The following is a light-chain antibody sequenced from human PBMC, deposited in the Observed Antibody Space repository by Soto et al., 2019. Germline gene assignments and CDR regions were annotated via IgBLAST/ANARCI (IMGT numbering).Light chain of an antibody. Sequence: EIVLTQSPGTLSLSPGERATLSCRASQSVSSSYLAWYQQKPGRAPRLFIYGASSRATGIPDRFSGSGSGTDFTLTISRLEPEDFAVYYCQQYGSSPVTFGQGTKVEIK. CDR3: QQYGSSPVT. CDR1: QSVSSSY. V-gene: IGKV3-20*01. CDR2: GAS. J-gene: IGKJ1*01.